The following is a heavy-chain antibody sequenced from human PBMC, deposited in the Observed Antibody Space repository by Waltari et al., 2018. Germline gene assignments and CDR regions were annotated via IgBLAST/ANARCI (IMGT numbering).Heavy chain of an antibody. Sequence: EVQLVESGGGLVQPGGSLRLSCAASGFTFSSYSMNWVRQAPGKGLEWVSYISSSSTITYADLVKGRFTISRDNAKNSLYLQMNSLRAEDTAVYYCARDWTRLTGTTLNWFDPWGQGTLVTVSS. CDR3: ARDWTRLTGTTLNWFDP. V-gene: IGHV3-48*04. J-gene: IGHJ5*02. CDR2: ISSSSTI. CDR1: GFTFSSYS. D-gene: IGHD1-7*01.